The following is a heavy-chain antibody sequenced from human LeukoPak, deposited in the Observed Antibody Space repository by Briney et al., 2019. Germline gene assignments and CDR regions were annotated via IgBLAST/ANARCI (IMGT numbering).Heavy chain of an antibody. CDR2: ISYDGSNK. Sequence: PGRSLRLSCAASGFTFSSYGMHWVRQAPGTGLEWVAVISYDGSNKYYADSVKGRFTISRDNSKNTLYLQMNSLRAEDTAVYYCAKSGGSYFDYWGQGTLVTVSS. V-gene: IGHV3-30*18. J-gene: IGHJ4*02. CDR3: AKSGGSYFDY. CDR1: GFTFSSYG. D-gene: IGHD1-26*01.